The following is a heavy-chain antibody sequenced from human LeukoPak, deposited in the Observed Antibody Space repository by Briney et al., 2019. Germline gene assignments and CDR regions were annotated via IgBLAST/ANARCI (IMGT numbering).Heavy chain of an antibody. D-gene: IGHD2-21*02. CDR3: ATDVVVTAHQDAFDI. CDR1: GFSFSSYS. CDR2: ISSSGSTI. V-gene: IGHV3-48*04. Sequence: GGSLRLSCAASGFSFSSYSMNWVRQAPGKGLEWVSYISSSGSTIYYADSVKGRFTISRDNAKNSLYLHMNSLRAEDTAVYYCATDVVVTAHQDAFDIWGQGTMVTVSS. J-gene: IGHJ3*02.